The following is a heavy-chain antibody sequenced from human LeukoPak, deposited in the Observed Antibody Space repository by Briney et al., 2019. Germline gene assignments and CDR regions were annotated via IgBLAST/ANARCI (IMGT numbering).Heavy chain of an antibody. Sequence: PGGSLRLSCAASGFTFSSYAMSWVRQAPGKGLEWVSAISGSGGSTYYADSVKGRFTISRDNSKNTLYLQMNSLRAEDTAVYYCAKAWRVSRSISDAFDIWGQGTMVTVSS. V-gene: IGHV3-23*01. J-gene: IGHJ3*02. D-gene: IGHD2-2*01. CDR2: ISGSGGST. CDR1: GFTFSSYA. CDR3: AKAWRVSRSISDAFDI.